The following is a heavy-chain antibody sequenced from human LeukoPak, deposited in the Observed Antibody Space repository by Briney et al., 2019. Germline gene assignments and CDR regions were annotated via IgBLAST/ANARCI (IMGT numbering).Heavy chain of an antibody. D-gene: IGHD3-9*01. V-gene: IGHV3-30*04. Sequence: PGGSLRLSCVASGFTFTDYAIHWLRQSPGKGMESVAFISSDGNTKFYADSLKGRITISRDNFRNTVFLEMTTLRPEDTALYYCVRDLTYGARFDYWGQGTLVTVSS. J-gene: IGHJ4*02. CDR3: VRDLTYGARFDY. CDR1: GFTFTDYA. CDR2: ISSDGNTK.